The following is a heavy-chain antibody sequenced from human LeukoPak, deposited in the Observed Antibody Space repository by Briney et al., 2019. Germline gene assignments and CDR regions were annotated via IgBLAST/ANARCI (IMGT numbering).Heavy chain of an antibody. V-gene: IGHV3-30*14. CDR2: ISYDGSNK. J-gene: IGHJ3*02. D-gene: IGHD4-17*01. Sequence: GGSLRLSCAASGFTFSSYAMHWVRQAPGKGLEWVAVISYDGSNKYYADSVKGRFTISRDNSKNTLYLQMNSLRAEDTAVYYCARETVTTVTTYALDIWGQGTMVTVSS. CDR3: ARETVTTVTTYALDI. CDR1: GFTFSSYA.